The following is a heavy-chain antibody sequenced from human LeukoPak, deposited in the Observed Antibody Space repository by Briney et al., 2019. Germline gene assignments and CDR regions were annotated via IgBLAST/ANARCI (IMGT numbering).Heavy chain of an antibody. D-gene: IGHD6-6*01. Sequence: SQTLSLTCTVSGGSISSGSYYWSWIRQPAGKGLEWIGRIYTSGSTNYNPSLKSRVTISVDTSKNQFSLKLSSVTAADTAVYYCARAGSSSHLYYYYYYMDVWGKGTTVTVSS. J-gene: IGHJ6*03. CDR1: GGSISSGSYY. CDR2: IYTSGST. CDR3: ARAGSSSHLYYYYYYMDV. V-gene: IGHV4-61*02.